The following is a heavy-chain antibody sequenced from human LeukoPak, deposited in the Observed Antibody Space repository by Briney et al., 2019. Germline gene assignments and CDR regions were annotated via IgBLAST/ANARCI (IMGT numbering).Heavy chain of an antibody. J-gene: IGHJ4*02. V-gene: IGHV3-53*01. CDR3: ARDRGTLSGFDY. CDR1: GFTVSSNY. CDR2: IYSGGST. D-gene: IGHD2-15*01. Sequence: GGSLRLSCAASGFTVSSNYMSWVRQAPGKGLEWVSVIYSGGSTYYADSVKGRFTISRDNSKNTLYLQMNSLRAEDTAVYYCARDRGTLSGFDYWGQGILVTVSS.